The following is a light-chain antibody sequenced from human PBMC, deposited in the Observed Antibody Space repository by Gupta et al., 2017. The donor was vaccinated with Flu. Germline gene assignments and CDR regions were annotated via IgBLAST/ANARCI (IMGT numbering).Light chain of an antibody. V-gene: IGLV3-25*03. J-gene: IGLJ2*01. Sequence: SDALTQPPSVSVSPGQTSTITCSGETLATQYSYWYQQKPGQAPVLLIFKDTQRPSGIPERFSGSNSGTTGTLTSSGVRAEDEAAYYCQSADISGTYVLFGGGTKLTV. CDR1: TLATQY. CDR2: KDT. CDR3: QSADISGTYVL.